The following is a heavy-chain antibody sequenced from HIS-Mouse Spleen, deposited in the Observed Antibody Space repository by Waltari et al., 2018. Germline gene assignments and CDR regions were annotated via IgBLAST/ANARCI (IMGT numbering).Heavy chain of an antibody. D-gene: IGHD6-13*01. CDR1: GGSIRSPSYY. Sequence: QLPLQESGPGLVTPSATLSLTCPFSGGSIRSPSYYCGWIRQHPGKGLEWIGSIYYSGSTYYNPSLKSRVTISVDTSKNQFSRKLSSVTAADTAVYYCAREIPYSSSWYDWYFDLWGRGTLVTVSS. CDR2: IYYSGST. V-gene: IGHV4-39*07. J-gene: IGHJ2*01. CDR3: AREIPYSSSWYDWYFDL.